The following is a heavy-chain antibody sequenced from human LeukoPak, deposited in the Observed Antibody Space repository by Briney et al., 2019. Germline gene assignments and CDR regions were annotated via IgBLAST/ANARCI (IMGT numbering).Heavy chain of an antibody. Sequence: SETLSLTCTVSGGSISSTSYYWGWIRQPAGKGLEWIGRIYTSGSTNYNPSLKSRVTMSVDTSKNQFSLKLSSVTAADTAVYYCARARSGYTDYWGQGTLVTVSS. CDR3: ARARSGYTDY. D-gene: IGHD3-22*01. CDR2: IYTSGST. J-gene: IGHJ4*02. V-gene: IGHV4-61*02. CDR1: GGSISSTSYY.